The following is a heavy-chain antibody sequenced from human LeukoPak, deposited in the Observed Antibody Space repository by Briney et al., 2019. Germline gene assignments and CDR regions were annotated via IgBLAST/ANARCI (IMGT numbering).Heavy chain of an antibody. D-gene: IGHD3-22*01. CDR3: AKEYYYDSSGPVDY. CDR1: GFTFSSYA. V-gene: IGHV3-23*01. Sequence: PRGSLRLSCAASGFTFSSYAMSWVRQAPGKGLEWVSAISGSGGSTYYADSVKGRFTISRDNSKNTLYLQMNSLRAEDTAVYYCAKEYYYDSSGPVDYWGQGTLVTVSS. CDR2: ISGSGGST. J-gene: IGHJ4*02.